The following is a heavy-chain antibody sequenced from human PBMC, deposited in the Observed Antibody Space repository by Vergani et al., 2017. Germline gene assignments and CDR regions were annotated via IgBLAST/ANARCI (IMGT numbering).Heavy chain of an antibody. J-gene: IGHJ4*02. Sequence: EVQLLESGGGLVQPGGSLRLSCAASGFTFSSYAMSWVRQAPGKGLEWVSAISGSGGSTYYADSVKGRFTISRDNSKNTLYLQMNSLKTEDTAVYYCTTDRKYSSGWYGRRFDYWGQGTLVTVSS. CDR1: GFTFSSYA. CDR2: ISGSGGST. D-gene: IGHD6-19*01. CDR3: TTDRKYSSGWYGRRFDY. V-gene: IGHV3-23*01.